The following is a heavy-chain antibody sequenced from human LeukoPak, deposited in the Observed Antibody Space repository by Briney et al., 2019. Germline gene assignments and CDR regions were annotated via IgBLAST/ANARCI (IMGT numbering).Heavy chain of an antibody. CDR1: GFTFSSYS. CDR2: ISSSSSSYI. V-gene: IGHV3-21*01. CDR3: ARGWNSDYFDY. J-gene: IGHJ4*02. Sequence: GGSLRLSCAASGFTFSSYSMNWVRQAPGKGLEWVSSISSSSSSYIYYADSVKGRFTISRDNAKNSLYLQMNSLRAEDTAVYYCARGWNSDYFDYWGQGTQVTVSS. D-gene: IGHD1-7*01.